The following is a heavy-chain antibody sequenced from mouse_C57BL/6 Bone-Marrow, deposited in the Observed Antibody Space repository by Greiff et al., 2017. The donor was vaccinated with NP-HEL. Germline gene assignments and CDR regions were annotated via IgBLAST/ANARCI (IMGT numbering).Heavy chain of an antibody. Sequence: VQLVESGAELARPGASVKLSCKASGYTFTSYGISWVKQRTGQGLEWIGEIYPRSGNTYYNEKFKGKATLTADKSSSTAYMELRSLTSEDSAVYFCARFTTTVVPDYWGQGTTLTVSS. CDR2: IYPRSGNT. CDR1: GYTFTSYG. V-gene: IGHV1-81*01. CDR3: ARFTTTVVPDY. D-gene: IGHD1-1*01. J-gene: IGHJ2*01.